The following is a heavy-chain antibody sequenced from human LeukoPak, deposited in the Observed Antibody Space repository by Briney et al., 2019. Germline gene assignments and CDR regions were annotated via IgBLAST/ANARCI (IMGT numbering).Heavy chain of an antibody. J-gene: IGHJ4*02. V-gene: IGHV3-48*02. CDR1: GFTFSSYS. Sequence: PGGSLRLSCAASGFTFSSYSINRVRQAPGKGLEWVSYISGSSSAIYYADSVKGRFTISRDNAKNSLYLQMNSLRDEDTAVYYCARDQYYASDYWGQGTLVTVSS. CDR2: ISGSSSAI. CDR3: ARDQYYASDY. D-gene: IGHD2/OR15-2a*01.